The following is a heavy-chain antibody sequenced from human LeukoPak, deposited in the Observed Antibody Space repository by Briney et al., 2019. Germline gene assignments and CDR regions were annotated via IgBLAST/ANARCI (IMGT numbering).Heavy chain of an antibody. CDR2: IIPIFGTA. CDR1: GYTFTSYG. J-gene: IGHJ6*02. V-gene: IGHV1-69*13. D-gene: IGHD6-6*01. Sequence: ASVKVSCKASGYTFTSYGISWVRQAPGQGLEWMGGIIPIFGTANYAQKFQGRVTITADESTSTAYMELSSLRSEDTAVYYCARQSLAARPGSYYYGMDVWGQGTTVTVSS. CDR3: ARQSLAARPGSYYYGMDV.